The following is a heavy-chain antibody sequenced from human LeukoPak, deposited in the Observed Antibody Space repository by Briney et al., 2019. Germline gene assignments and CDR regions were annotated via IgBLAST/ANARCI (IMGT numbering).Heavy chain of an antibody. CDR1: GFTFSNAW. CDR2: IKSKTDGGTT. V-gene: IGHV3-15*01. Sequence: GGSLRLCCAASGFTFSNAWMNWVRQAPGKGLEWVGRIKSKTDGGTTDYAAPVKGRFTISRDDSKTTLYLQMNSLKTEDTAVYYCTTRYCSGGRCDYWGQGTLVTVSS. CDR3: TTRYCSGGRCDY. J-gene: IGHJ4*02. D-gene: IGHD2-15*01.